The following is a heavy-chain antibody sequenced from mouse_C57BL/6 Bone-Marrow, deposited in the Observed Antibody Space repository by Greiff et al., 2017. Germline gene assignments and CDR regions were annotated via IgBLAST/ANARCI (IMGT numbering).Heavy chain of an antibody. D-gene: IGHD1-1*01. Sequence: QVQLQQSGSELRSPGSSVKLSCKDFDSEVFPIAYMSWVRQKPGHGFEWIGGILPSIGRTIYGEKFEDKATLDADTLSNTAYLELNSLTSEDSAIYYCARHYYYGSSYNAMDYWGQGTSVTVSS. CDR3: ARHYYYGSSYNAMDY. J-gene: IGHJ4*01. V-gene: IGHV15-2*01. CDR1: DSEVFPIAY. CDR2: ILPSIGRT.